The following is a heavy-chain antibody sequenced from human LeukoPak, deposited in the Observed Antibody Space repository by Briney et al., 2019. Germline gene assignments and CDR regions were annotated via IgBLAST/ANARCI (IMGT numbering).Heavy chain of an antibody. D-gene: IGHD6-13*01. CDR3: ARRGYSSTWNVFYLDY. J-gene: IGHJ4*02. V-gene: IGHV1-18*01. CDR2: IDAYNGNT. Sequence: ASVKVSCATSGYTITNYGINWVRQAPGQGLEWMGWIDAYNGNTNYAQRVQDRVTMTTDRSTNTVYMELRSLTSDDTAFYYCARRGYSSTWNVFYLDYWGQGTLVTVSS. CDR1: GYTITNYG.